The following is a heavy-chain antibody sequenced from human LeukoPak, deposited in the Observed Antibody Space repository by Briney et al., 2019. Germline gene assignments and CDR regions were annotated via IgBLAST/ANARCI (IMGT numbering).Heavy chain of an antibody. CDR2: ISAYNGNT. J-gene: IGHJ4*02. D-gene: IGHD3-3*01. CDR3: ARDTSLRFLEWLPHFDY. CDR1: GYTFTSYG. Sequence: GASVKVSCKASGYTFTSYGISWVRQAPGQGLEWMGWISAYNGNTNYAQKLQGRVTMTTDTSTSTAYMELRSLRSDDTAVYYCARDTSLRFLEWLPHFDYWGQGTLVTVSS. V-gene: IGHV1-18*04.